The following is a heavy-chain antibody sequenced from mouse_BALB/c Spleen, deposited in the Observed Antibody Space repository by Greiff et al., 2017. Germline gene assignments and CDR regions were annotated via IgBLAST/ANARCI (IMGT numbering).Heavy chain of an antibody. V-gene: IGHV1-80*01. CDR2: IYPGDGDT. D-gene: IGHD1-1*02. CDR1: GYAFSSYW. CDR3: ARRDGDYAMDY. J-gene: IGHJ4*01. Sequence: VQLQQSGAELVRPGSSVKISCKASGYAFSSYWMNWVKQRPGQGLEWIGQIYPGDGDTNYNGKFKGKATLTADKSSSTAYMQLSSLTSEDSAVYFCARRDGDYAMDYWGQGTSVTVSS.